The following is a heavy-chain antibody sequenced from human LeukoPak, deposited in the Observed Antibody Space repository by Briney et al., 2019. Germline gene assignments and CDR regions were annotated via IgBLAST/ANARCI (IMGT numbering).Heavy chain of an antibody. Sequence: SETLSLTCTVSGGSISSSSYYWGWIRQPPGKGPGWIGSIYYSGSTYYNPSLKSRVTISVDTSKNQFSLKLSSVTAADTAVYYCARLSGWYLAWFDPWGQGTLVTVSS. CDR1: GGSISSSSYY. CDR2: IYYSGST. CDR3: ARLSGWYLAWFDP. J-gene: IGHJ5*02. D-gene: IGHD6-19*01. V-gene: IGHV4-39*07.